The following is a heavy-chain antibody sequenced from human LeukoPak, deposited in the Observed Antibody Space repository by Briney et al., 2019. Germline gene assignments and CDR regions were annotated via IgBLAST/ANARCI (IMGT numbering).Heavy chain of an antibody. CDR1: GFTFSNYV. CDR2: INGGGGST. CDR3: VKDGRRSPPC. J-gene: IGHJ4*02. D-gene: IGHD2-15*01. V-gene: IGHV3-23*01. Sequence: PGGSLRLSCAASGFTFSNYVMSWVRQAPGKGPEWVSGINGGGGSTFYAESVTGRFTISRDNSKNMLFLQMNTLRAEDTAVYYCVKDGRRSPPCWGQGTLVTVSS.